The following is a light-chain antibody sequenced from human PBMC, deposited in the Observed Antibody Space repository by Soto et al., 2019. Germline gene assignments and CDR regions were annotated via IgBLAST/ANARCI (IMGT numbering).Light chain of an antibody. CDR1: HGLVHSSGNTY. Sequence: VLTQTALSSPVTLGQSASISCRSSHGLVHSSGNTYLSWLHQRPGQPPRLLFFKVSERFAGAPDRFSASGAGTHFTLTISSVEAGDVGDYYCLQSTHFPCTFGQGTKVEV. V-gene: IGKV2-24*01. CDR2: KVS. J-gene: IGKJ1*01. CDR3: LQSTHFPCT.